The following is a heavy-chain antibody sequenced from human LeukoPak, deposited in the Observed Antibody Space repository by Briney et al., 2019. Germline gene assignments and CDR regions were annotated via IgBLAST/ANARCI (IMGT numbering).Heavy chain of an antibody. CDR1: GGSISSYY. D-gene: IGHD3-9*01. CDR2: IYTSGST. J-gene: IGHJ5*02. Sequence: SETLSLTCTVSGGSISSYYWSWIRQPAGKGLEWIGRIYTSGSTNYNPSLKSRVTMSVDTSKNQFSLKLSSVTAADTAVYYCARDKGLLRYFDWMLHNWFDPWGQGTLVTVSS. V-gene: IGHV4-4*07. CDR3: ARDKGLLRYFDWMLHNWFDP.